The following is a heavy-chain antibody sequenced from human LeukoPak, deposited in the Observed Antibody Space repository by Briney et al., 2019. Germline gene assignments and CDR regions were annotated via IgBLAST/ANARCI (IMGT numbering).Heavy chain of an antibody. V-gene: IGHV3-21*01. D-gene: IGHD4-11*01. CDR3: AREGVAYSNALFDY. CDR1: GFTFSSYS. J-gene: IGHJ4*02. CDR2: ISSSSSSYI. Sequence: GGSLRLSCAASGFTFSSYSMNWVRQAPGKGLEWVPSISSSSSSYIYYANSVKGRFTISRDNAKNSLYLQMNSLRAEDTAVYYCAREGVAYSNALFDYWGQGTLVTVSS.